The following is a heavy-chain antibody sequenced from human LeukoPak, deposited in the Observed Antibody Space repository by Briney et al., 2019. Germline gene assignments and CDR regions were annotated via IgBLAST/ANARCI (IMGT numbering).Heavy chain of an antibody. J-gene: IGHJ6*03. Sequence: ASVKVSCKASGYTFTSYDINWVRQATGQGLEWMGWMNPNSGNTGYAQKFQGRVTITRNTSISTAYMELSSLRSEDTAVYYCARTPRGHDFWSGYYTQYYYYMDVWGKGTTVTVSS. D-gene: IGHD3-3*01. V-gene: IGHV1-8*03. CDR2: MNPNSGNT. CDR3: ARTPRGHDFWSGYYTQYYYYMDV. CDR1: GYTFTSYD.